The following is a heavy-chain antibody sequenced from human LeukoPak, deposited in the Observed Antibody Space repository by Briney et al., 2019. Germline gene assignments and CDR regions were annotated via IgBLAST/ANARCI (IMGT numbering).Heavy chain of an antibody. CDR3: ARDLGGILRFSEWLFDY. V-gene: IGHV1-2*02. CDR1: GYTFTGYY. CDR2: INPNSGGT. Sequence: ASVKVSCKASGYTFTGYYMHWVRQAPGQGLEWVGWINPNSGGTNYAQKFQGRVTMTRDTSISTAYMELSRLRSDDTAVYYCARDLGGILRFSEWLFDYWGQGTLVTVSS. D-gene: IGHD3-3*01. J-gene: IGHJ4*02.